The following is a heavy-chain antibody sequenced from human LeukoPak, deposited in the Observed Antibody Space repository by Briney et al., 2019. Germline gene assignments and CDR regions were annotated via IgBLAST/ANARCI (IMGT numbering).Heavy chain of an antibody. Sequence: GGSLRLSCAASGFTFSNYAMSWVRQAPGKGLEWVSDISGSGGNTHYADSVKGRFTISRDNSKNTLYLQMNSLRAEDTAVYYCARSASSSFGYYYYMDVWGKGTTVTVSS. CDR1: GFTFSNYA. J-gene: IGHJ6*03. CDR3: ARSASSSFGYYYYMDV. CDR2: ISGSGGNT. D-gene: IGHD6-13*01. V-gene: IGHV3-23*01.